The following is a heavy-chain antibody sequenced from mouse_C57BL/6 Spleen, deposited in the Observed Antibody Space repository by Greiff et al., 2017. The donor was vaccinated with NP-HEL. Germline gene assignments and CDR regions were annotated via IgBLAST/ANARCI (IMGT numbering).Heavy chain of an antibody. D-gene: IGHD1-1*01. J-gene: IGHJ1*03. CDR2: ISNGGGST. Sequence: EVHLVESGGGLVQPGGSLKLSCAASGFTFSDYYMYWVRQTPEKRLEWVAYISNGGGSTYYPDTVKGRFTISRDNAKNTLYLQMSRLKSEDTAMYYCARQRGYYYGSSQYWYFDVWGTGTTVTVSS. V-gene: IGHV5-12*01. CDR1: GFTFSDYY. CDR3: ARQRGYYYGSSQYWYFDV.